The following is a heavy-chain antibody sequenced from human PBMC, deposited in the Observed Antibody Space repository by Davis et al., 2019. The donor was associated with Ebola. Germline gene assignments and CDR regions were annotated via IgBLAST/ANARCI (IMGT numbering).Heavy chain of an antibody. D-gene: IGHD1-26*01. CDR1: GGSISSDY. CDR3: ARRRGSYSRYWYFDL. J-gene: IGHJ2*01. V-gene: IGHV4-39*01. Sequence: MPSETLSLTCTVSGGSISSDYWGWIRQPPGKGLEWIGNIYYSGSTYYNPSLKSRVTISVDTSKNQFSLKLSSVTAADTAVYYCARRRGSYSRYWYFDLWGRGTLVTVSS. CDR2: IYYSGST.